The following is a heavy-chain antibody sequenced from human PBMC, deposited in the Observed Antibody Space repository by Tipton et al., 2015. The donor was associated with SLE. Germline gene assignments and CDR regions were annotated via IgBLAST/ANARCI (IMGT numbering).Heavy chain of an antibody. Sequence: TLSLTCAVYGGSFSGYYWSWIRQPPGKGLEWIGEINHSGSTNYNPSLKSRVTISVGTSKNQFSLKLSSVTAADTAVYYCAREASEWELPSFFGYWGQGTLVTVSS. CDR2: INHSGST. V-gene: IGHV4-34*01. CDR1: GGSFSGYY. CDR3: AREASEWELPSFFGY. D-gene: IGHD1-26*01. J-gene: IGHJ4*02.